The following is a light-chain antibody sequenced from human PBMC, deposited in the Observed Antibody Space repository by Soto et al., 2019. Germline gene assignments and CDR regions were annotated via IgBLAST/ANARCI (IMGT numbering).Light chain of an antibody. CDR2: AAS. CDR3: QQSYSSPWT. V-gene: IGKV1-39*01. Sequence: DIQMTQSPSSLSASVRDSVTITCRASQNIRNYLNWYQQKPGRAPKILIYAASSLQSGVPSRFSGGGSGTDFTRTITRLLPEDFATCYCQQSYSSPWTVGQGTKV. CDR1: QNIRNY. J-gene: IGKJ1*01.